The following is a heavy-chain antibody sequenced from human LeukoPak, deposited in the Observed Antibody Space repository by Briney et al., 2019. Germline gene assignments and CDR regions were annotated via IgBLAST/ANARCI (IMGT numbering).Heavy chain of an antibody. CDR1: GFTFSSYR. Sequence: PGGSLRLSCAASGFTFSSYRMTWVRQAPGKGLEWVSSISSSSSYIYYADSVKGRFTISRDNAKNSLCLQMNSLRAEDTAVYYCARCDRILYRAFDIWGQGTMVTVSS. V-gene: IGHV3-21*01. CDR2: ISSSSSYI. CDR3: ARCDRILYRAFDI. J-gene: IGHJ3*02. D-gene: IGHD2-8*01.